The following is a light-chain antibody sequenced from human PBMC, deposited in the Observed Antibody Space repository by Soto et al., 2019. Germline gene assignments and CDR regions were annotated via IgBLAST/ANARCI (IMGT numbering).Light chain of an antibody. V-gene: IGKV3-15*01. CDR1: QSVSNN. CDR2: GAS. Sequence: EIVMTQSPATLSVSPGERATLSCRASQSVSNNLAWYQQKPGQAPRLLIYGASTTATGIPARFSGSGSGTEFTLTISSLQSEDFAVYYCQQYNNWPYTFGQGTKLEIK. J-gene: IGKJ2*01. CDR3: QQYNNWPYT.